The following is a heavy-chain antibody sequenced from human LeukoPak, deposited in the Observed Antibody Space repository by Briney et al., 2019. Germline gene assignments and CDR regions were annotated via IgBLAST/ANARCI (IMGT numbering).Heavy chain of an antibody. CDR2: LSGSVAST. D-gene: IGHD2-2*01. CDR3: AKDSWRDQLPFIFDY. J-gene: IGHJ4*02. V-gene: IGHV3-23*01. CDR1: RFTFSSYA. Sequence: AVSLSLSCAAARFTFSSYAVRRDRPVQGSGREWGSALSGSVASTDYTDSVKGRLTSPRDNSKNTLSLQMNSLRADDTAVYYCAKDSWRDQLPFIFDYWGQGILVTVSS.